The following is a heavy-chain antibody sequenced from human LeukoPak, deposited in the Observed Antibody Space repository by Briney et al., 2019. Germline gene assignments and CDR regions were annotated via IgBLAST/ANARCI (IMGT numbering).Heavy chain of an antibody. V-gene: IGHV3-48*02. J-gene: IGHJ5*02. Sequence: PGGSLRLSCAASGFTFSSYSMNWVRRAPGKGLEWVSYITSSGGTKYYADSVKGRFTISRDNAQNSLYLQMNSLRDEDTAVYYCARGKDGYNPNWFDPWGQGTLVTVSS. CDR1: GFTFSSYS. CDR3: ARGKDGYNPNWFDP. CDR2: ITSSGGTK. D-gene: IGHD5-24*01.